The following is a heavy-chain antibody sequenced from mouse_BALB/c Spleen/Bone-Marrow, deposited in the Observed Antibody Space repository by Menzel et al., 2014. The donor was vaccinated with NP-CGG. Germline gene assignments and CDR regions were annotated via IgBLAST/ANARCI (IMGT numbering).Heavy chain of an antibody. CDR1: GYSFTGYF. V-gene: IGHV1-20*02. Sequence: EVQLQQSGPELVKPGASVKISCKASGYSFTGYFMNWVMQSHGKSLEWIGRINPYNGDTFYNQKFKGKATLTVDKSSSTAHMELRSLASEDSAVYYCARGGLLRAMDYWGQGTSVTVSP. CDR3: ARGGLLRAMDY. D-gene: IGHD2-3*01. CDR2: INPYNGDT. J-gene: IGHJ4*01.